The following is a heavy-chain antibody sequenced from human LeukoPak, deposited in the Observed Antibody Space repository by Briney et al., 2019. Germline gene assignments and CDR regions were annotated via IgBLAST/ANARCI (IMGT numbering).Heavy chain of an antibody. Sequence: HPGRSLRLSCAASGFTFSSYGMHWVRQAPGKGLEWVAVISYDGSKKYYADSVKGRFTISRDNSKNTLYLQMNSLRAEDTAVYYCARDQEVVAATLADYWGQGTLVTVSS. D-gene: IGHD2-15*01. CDR2: ISYDGSKK. V-gene: IGHV3-30*03. CDR1: GFTFSSYG. CDR3: ARDQEVVAATLADY. J-gene: IGHJ4*02.